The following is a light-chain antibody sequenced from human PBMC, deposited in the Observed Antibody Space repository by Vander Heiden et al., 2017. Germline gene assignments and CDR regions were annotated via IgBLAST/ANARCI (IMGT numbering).Light chain of an antibody. CDR1: QDITNR. V-gene: IGKV1-33*01. CDR2: DAS. Sequence: IQMTQSPSSLPASVGDRVSLPCQASQDITNRLNWYQQKPGKAPNLLIYDASNLETGVPSRFSGSGSGTHFTFTIDSLQPEDFATYYCQQYDNLPCTFGQGTKLDIK. CDR3: QQYDNLPCT. J-gene: IGKJ2*02.